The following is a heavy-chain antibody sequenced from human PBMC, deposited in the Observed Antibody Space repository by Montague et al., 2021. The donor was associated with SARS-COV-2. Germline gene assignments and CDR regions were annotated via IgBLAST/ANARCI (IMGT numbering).Heavy chain of an antibody. CDR1: GGSISSYY. D-gene: IGHD2-15*01. CDR2: IYYSGST. CDR3: ARALYCSGGSCYPNWSDP. J-gene: IGHJ5*02. Sequence: SETLSLTCTVSGGSISSYYWSWIRQPPGKGLEWIGYIYYSGSTNYNPSLKSRVTISVDTSKNQFSLKLSSVTAADTAAYYCARALYCSGGSCYPNWSDPWGQGTLVTVSS. V-gene: IGHV4-59*01.